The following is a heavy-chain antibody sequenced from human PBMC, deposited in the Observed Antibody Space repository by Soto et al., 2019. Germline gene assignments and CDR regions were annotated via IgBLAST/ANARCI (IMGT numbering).Heavy chain of an antibody. D-gene: IGHD6-13*01. V-gene: IGHV3-23*01. J-gene: IGHJ5*02. Sequence: GGSLRLSCAASAFTFRSFSMNWVRQAPGKGLEWVSGISGSGGDTYYADSVKGRFTISRDNSKNTLYLQMNSLRAEDTAVYYCAKALYSSSHPPFDPWGQGTPVTVSS. CDR2: ISGSGGDT. CDR3: AKALYSSSHPPFDP. CDR1: AFTFRSFS.